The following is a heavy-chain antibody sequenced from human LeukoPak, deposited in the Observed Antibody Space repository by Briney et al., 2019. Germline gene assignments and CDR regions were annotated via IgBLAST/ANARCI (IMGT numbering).Heavy chain of an antibody. J-gene: IGHJ4*02. CDR3: ARERRERYSSSWYSVGY. CDR2: IYYSGST. CDR1: GGSISSSSYY. D-gene: IGHD6-13*01. V-gene: IGHV4-39*02. Sequence: SETLSLTCTVSGGSISSSSYYWGWIRQPPGKGLEWIGSIYYSGSTYYNPSLKSRVTISVDTSKNQFSLRLSSVTAADTAVYYCARERRERYSSSWYSVGYWGQGTLVTVS.